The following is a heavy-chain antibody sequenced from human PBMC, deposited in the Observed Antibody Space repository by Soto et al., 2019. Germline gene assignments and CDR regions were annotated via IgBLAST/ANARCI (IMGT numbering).Heavy chain of an antibody. CDR3: ARVSLGASTITDYYYYGMDV. D-gene: IGHD1-26*01. Sequence: GGSLRLSCAASGFTFTNYAMSWVRQAPGRGLEWVSGLSGPGDTYYADSVKGRFTISRDNSKNTLYLQMSSLRAEDTAVYYCARVSLGASTITDYYYYGMDVWGQGTTVTVSS. J-gene: IGHJ6*02. CDR2: LSGPGDT. V-gene: IGHV3-23*01. CDR1: GFTFTNYA.